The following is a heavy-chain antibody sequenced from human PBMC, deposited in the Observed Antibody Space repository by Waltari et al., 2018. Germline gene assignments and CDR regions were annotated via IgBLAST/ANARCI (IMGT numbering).Heavy chain of an antibody. CDR3: ASHRLGYCSGDNCYPSAPYVDN. Sequence: QVQLQESGPSLVKPSETLSLTCTVSGASINNFYWSWIRQSPGRGLEGLGYMSFPGSANYSPSLMNRVSISMDASKNQFSLKLTSVTAADTAVFFCASHRLGYCSGDNCYPSAPYVDNWGPGVLVTVSA. V-gene: IGHV4-59*01. CDR1: GASINNFY. CDR2: MSFPGSA. D-gene: IGHD2-15*01. J-gene: IGHJ4*02.